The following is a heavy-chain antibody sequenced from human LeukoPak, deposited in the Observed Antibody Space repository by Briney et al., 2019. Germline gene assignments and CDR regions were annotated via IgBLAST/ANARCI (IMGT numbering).Heavy chain of an antibody. V-gene: IGHV5-51*01. Sequence: GESLKISCKGSGYRFTTYWIGWVRPMPGKGLEWMGIIYPGDSDTRYSPSFQGPVTISADKSISTAYLQWSSLKASDTAMYYCARHALKYCSGGSCYYYYYGMDVWGQGTTVTVSS. CDR3: ARHALKYCSGGSCYYYYYGMDV. CDR2: IYPGDSDT. CDR1: GYRFTTYW. J-gene: IGHJ6*02. D-gene: IGHD2-15*01.